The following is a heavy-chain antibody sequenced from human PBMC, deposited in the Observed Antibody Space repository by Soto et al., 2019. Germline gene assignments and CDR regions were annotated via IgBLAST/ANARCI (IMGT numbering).Heavy chain of an antibody. V-gene: IGHV3-21*04. Sequence: PGGSLRLSCALYGFTFSSYSMNWVRQAPGKGLEWVSSISSSSSYIYYADSVKGRFTISRDNSNNTLYLQMNSLRVEDTAVYFCARWDSFGYYFDSWGQGTPVTVSS. CDR1: GFTFSSYS. D-gene: IGHD5-18*01. J-gene: IGHJ4*02. CDR2: ISSSSSYI. CDR3: ARWDSFGYYFDS.